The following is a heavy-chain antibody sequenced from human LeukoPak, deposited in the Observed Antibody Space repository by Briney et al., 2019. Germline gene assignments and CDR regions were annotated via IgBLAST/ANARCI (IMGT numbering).Heavy chain of an antibody. D-gene: IGHD5-24*01. CDR3: ARLLAEMDYFDC. CDR1: GYSFSSYW. V-gene: IGHV5-51*01. Sequence: GESLKISCKGSGYSFSSYWIGWVRQMPGKGLEWMGIIYPGDSDTRYSPSFQGQVTISADKSITTAYLQWSSLKASDTAMHYCARLLAEMDYFDCWGQGTLVTVSS. J-gene: IGHJ4*02. CDR2: IYPGDSDT.